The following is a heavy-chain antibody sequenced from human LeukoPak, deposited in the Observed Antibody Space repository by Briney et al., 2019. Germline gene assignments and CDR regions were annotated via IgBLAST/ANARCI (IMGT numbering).Heavy chain of an antibody. CDR1: GGTFSSYA. J-gene: IGHJ6*02. Sequence: GSSVKVSCKASGGTFSSYAISWVRQAPGQGLEWMGRIIPILGIANYAQKFQGRVTITADKSTSTAYMELSSLRSEDTAVYYCASSVATRGEYYYYGMDVWGQGTTVTVSS. CDR3: ASSVATRGEYYYYGMDV. V-gene: IGHV1-69*04. D-gene: IGHD4-23*01. CDR2: IIPILGIA.